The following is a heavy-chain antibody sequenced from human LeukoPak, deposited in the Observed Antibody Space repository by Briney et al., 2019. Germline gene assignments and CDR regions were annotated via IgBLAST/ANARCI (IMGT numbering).Heavy chain of an antibody. CDR1: GGSISSYY. D-gene: IGHD3-22*01. J-gene: IGHJ4*02. Sequence: SETLSLTCTVSGGSISSYYWSWIRQPPGKGLEWIGYIYYSGSTNYNPSLKSRVTISVDTFKNQFSLKLSSVTAADTAVYYCARGTYDSSGYHADYWGQGTLVTVSS. V-gene: IGHV4-59*01. CDR3: ARGTYDSSGYHADY. CDR2: IYYSGST.